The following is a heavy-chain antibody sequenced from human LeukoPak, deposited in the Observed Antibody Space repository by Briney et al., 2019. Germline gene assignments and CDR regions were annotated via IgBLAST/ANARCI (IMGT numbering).Heavy chain of an antibody. Sequence: PGGPLRLSYSASGFTFSSYWMSWLRQAPGNGLEWVANIKQDGSEKYYVDSVKGRFTISRDNAKNSLYLQMNSLRAKDTAVYYCARANFRITIFGVVIAPLDYYYYMDVXGKGTTVTVS. CDR1: GFTFSSYW. D-gene: IGHD3-3*01. V-gene: IGHV3-7*01. J-gene: IGHJ6*03. CDR2: IKQDGSEK. CDR3: ARANFRITIFGVVIAPLDYYYYMDV.